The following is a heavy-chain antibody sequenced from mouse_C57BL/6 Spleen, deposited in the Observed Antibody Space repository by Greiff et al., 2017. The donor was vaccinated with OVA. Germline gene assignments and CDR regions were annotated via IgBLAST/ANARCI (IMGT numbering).Heavy chain of an antibody. D-gene: IGHD2-4*01. J-gene: IGHJ2*01. CDR2: IYPGSGST. Sequence: VQLQQPGAELVKPGASVKMSCKASGYTFTSYWITWVKQRPGQGLEWIGDIYPGSGSTNYNEKFKSKATLNVDTSSSTAYMQLSSLASEDSAVYCCARALYDYDHYFDYWGQGTTLTVSS. CDR1: GYTFTSYW. V-gene: IGHV1-55*01. CDR3: ARALYDYDHYFDY.